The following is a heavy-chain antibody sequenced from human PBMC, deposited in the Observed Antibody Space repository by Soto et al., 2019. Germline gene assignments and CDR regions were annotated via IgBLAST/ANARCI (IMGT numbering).Heavy chain of an antibody. CDR1: GGTFSSYA. CDR3: AKEGFSGYNRFDP. Sequence: QVQLVQSGAEVKKPGSSVKVSCKASGGTFSSYAISWVRQAPGQGLEWMGGIIPIFGTANYAQKFQGRVTXTXSXXTSTAYMELSSLRSEDTAVDYCAKEGFSGYNRFDPWGQGTLVTVSS. D-gene: IGHD3-9*01. J-gene: IGHJ5*02. V-gene: IGHV1-69*05. CDR2: IIPIFGTA.